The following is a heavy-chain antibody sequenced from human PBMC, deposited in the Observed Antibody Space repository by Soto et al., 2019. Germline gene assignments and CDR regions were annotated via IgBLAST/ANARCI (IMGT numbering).Heavy chain of an antibody. CDR1: GFSLITSGVG. Sequence: QITLKEAGPTLVKPTQTLTLTCSFSGFSLITSGVGVGWIRQPPGKALEWLALIYWDDDTGYSTSLRNRLTXTMXTSRNQVVLTMTNMDPADTATYYCAHTMAPRIFDSWGQGTLVTVSS. J-gene: IGHJ4*02. CDR3: AHTMAPRIFDS. V-gene: IGHV2-5*02. CDR2: IYWDDDT.